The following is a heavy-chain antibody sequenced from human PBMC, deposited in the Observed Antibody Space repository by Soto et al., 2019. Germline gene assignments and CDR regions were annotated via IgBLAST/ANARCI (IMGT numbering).Heavy chain of an antibody. CDR3: ARDPFGSGSHYYYYYGMDV. J-gene: IGHJ6*02. Sequence: GVSVKVSCKASGYTFTSYCISWVRQAPGQGLEWMGWISAYNGNTNYAQKLQGRVTMTTDTSTSTAYMELRSLRSDDTAVYYCARDPFGSGSHYYYYYGMDVWGQGTTVTVSS. D-gene: IGHD3-10*01. CDR1: GYTFTSYC. CDR2: ISAYNGNT. V-gene: IGHV1-18*01.